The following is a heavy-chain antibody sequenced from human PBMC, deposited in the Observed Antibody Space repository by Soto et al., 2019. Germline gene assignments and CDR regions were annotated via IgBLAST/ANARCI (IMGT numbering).Heavy chain of an antibody. CDR1: GFTFSSYA. Sequence: GGSLRLSCAASGFTFSSYAMSWVRQAPGKGLEWVSSISGIGHSTYYADSVKGRFTISRDNSKNTLFLQMSSLRAEDTAVYYCAKRIMASIGHFDSWGQGTLVTVSS. J-gene: IGHJ4*02. CDR2: ISGIGHST. CDR3: AKRIMASIGHFDS. D-gene: IGHD5-12*01. V-gene: IGHV3-23*01.